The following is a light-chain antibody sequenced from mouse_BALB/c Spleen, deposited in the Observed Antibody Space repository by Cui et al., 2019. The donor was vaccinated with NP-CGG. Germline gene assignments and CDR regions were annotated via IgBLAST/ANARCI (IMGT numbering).Light chain of an antibody. CDR2: GTN. CDR3: ALWYSNHWG. CDR1: TGAVTTSNY. Sequence: AVLTQESALTTSPGETVTLTCRSSTGAVTTSNYANWVQEKPDHLFTGLIGGTNNRAPGVPARFSGSLIGDKVALTITGAQTEDEAIYFCALWYSNHWGFGGGTKLTVL. V-gene: IGLV1*01. J-gene: IGLJ1*01.